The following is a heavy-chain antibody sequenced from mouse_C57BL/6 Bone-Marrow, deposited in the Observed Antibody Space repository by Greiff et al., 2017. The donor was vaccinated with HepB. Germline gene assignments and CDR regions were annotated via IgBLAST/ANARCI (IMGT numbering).Heavy chain of an antibody. J-gene: IGHJ2*01. CDR2: IDPENGDT. CDR3: TTNYYGSSSGYFDY. V-gene: IGHV14-4*01. D-gene: IGHD1-1*01. CDR1: GFNIKDDY. Sequence: VQLQQSGAELVRPGASVKLSCTASGFNIKDDYMHWVKQRPEQGLEWIGWIDPENGDTEYASKFQSKATITADTSSNTAYLQLSSLTSEDTAVYYCTTNYYGSSSGYFDYWGQGTTLTVSS.